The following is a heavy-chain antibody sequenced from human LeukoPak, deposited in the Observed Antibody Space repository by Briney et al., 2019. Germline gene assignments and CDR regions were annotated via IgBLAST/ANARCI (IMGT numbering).Heavy chain of an antibody. CDR2: VSGSGVNT. CDR3: AKDRGSTTTYYFDY. CDR1: GFTFSSYA. J-gene: IGHJ4*02. D-gene: IGHD2-2*01. Sequence: PGGSLRLSCAASGFTFSSYAMGWVRQAPGKGLEWVSGVSGSGVNTYYADSVKGRFTISRDNSKNTLYLQMNSLRAEDTAVYFCAKDRGSTTTYYFDYWGQGTLVTVSS. V-gene: IGHV3-23*01.